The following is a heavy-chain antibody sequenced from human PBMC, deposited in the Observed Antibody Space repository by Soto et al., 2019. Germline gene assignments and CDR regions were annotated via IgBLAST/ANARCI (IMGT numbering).Heavy chain of an antibody. D-gene: IGHD5-12*01. J-gene: IGHJ4*02. CDR3: ARHGDGYSYFDY. V-gene: IGHV4-59*08. CDR1: GGSISSYY. Sequence: ASETLSLTCTVSGGSISSYYWIWIRQPPGKGLEWIGYIYYSGSTNYNPSLKSRVTISVDTSKNQFSLKLSSVTAADTAVYYCARHGDGYSYFDYWGQGTLVTVSS. CDR2: IYYSGST.